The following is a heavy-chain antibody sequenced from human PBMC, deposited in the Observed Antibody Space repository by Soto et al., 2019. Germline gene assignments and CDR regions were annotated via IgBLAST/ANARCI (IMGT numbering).Heavy chain of an antibody. V-gene: IGHV4-4*02. CDR2: IFDNDST. CDR1: GASISAGNW. Sequence: QVQLQESGPGLVKPWGTLSLTCSVSGASISAGNWWTWVRQPQGMGLEWIGEIFDNDSTNYNPSLKSRVTISIDKSQNQVSLRLTSVTAADTAVYYCARVLSGNKEWLDPWGQGTLVTVSS. D-gene: IGHD3-10*01. J-gene: IGHJ5*02. CDR3: ARVLSGNKEWLDP.